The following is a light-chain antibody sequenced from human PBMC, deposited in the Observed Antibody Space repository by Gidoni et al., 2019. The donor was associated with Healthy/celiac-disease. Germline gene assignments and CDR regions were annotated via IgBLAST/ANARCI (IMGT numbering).Light chain of an antibody. Sequence: EIVMTQSPATLSVSPGERATLSCRASQSVSSNLAWYQQKPGQAPRLLIYGASTRATGIPAMFSGSGSGTEFTLTISSLQSEDFAVYYCQQYNTWPPLTFGGGTKVEIK. CDR2: GAS. V-gene: IGKV3-15*01. J-gene: IGKJ4*01. CDR3: QQYNTWPPLT. CDR1: QSVSSN.